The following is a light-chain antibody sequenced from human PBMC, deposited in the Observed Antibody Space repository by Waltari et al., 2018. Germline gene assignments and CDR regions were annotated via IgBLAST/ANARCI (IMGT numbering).Light chain of an antibody. J-gene: IGKJ1*01. CDR2: AAS. CDR1: QSISSS. CDR3: QQSYSTSWT. V-gene: IGKV1-39*01. Sequence: DIQITQSPSSLSASVGDRVTITCRVSQSISSSLNCYQKKPGKAPKLLIYAASSLQSGVPSRFSGSVSGTDFTLTISSLQPEDFATYYCQQSYSTSWTFGQGTKVEIK.